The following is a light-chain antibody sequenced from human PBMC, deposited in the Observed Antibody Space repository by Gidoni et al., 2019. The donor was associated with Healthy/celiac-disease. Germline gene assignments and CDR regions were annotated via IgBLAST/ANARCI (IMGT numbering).Light chain of an antibody. CDR1: QSVSSY. CDR3: QQRSYWPRT. V-gene: IGKV3-11*01. J-gene: IGKJ3*01. Sequence: LSWSTEERASQTGRASQSVSSYLAWYQQKPGQAPRLLIYEASNRATGIPDRFSGSGSGTDFTLTISSLEPEDVAVYYCQQRSYWPRTFGPGTKVDIK. CDR2: EAS.